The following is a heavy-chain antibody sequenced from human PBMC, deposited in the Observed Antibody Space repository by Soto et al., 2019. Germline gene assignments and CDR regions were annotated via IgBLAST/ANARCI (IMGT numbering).Heavy chain of an antibody. Sequence: EGQLLESGGGLVQPGGSLRLSCAASGFNFSRYAMNWVRQTPGKGLEWVSTTGPTGGGKYYGDSVKGRFIISRDKSKKTLSLLMSNLRAEDTAIYSCANEGGRTHSTVGRAYYYGVDIWGQGTTVTVSS. J-gene: IGHJ6*02. V-gene: IGHV3-23*01. D-gene: IGHD1-1*01. CDR3: ANEGGRTHSTVGRAYYYGVDI. CDR2: TGPTGGGK. CDR1: GFNFSRYA.